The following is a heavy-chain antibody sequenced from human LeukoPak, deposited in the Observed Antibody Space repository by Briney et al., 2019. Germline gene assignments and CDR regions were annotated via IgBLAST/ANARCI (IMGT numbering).Heavy chain of an antibody. CDR3: ARGLTTGWDYYYYYMDV. Sequence: ASVKVSCKASGYTFTSYGISWVRQAPGQGLEWMGWISAYNGNTNYAQKFQGRVTITTDESTSTAYMELSSLRSEDTAVYYCARGLTTGWDYYYYYMDVWGKGTTVTVSS. J-gene: IGHJ6*03. CDR2: ISAYNGNT. CDR1: GYTFTSYG. D-gene: IGHD4/OR15-4a*01. V-gene: IGHV1-18*01.